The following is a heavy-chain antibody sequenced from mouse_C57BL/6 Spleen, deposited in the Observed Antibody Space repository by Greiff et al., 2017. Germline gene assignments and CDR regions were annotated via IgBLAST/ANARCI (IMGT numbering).Heavy chain of an antibody. V-gene: IGHV1-82*01. CDR2: IYPGDGDT. D-gene: IGHD1-1*01. J-gene: IGHJ4*01. Sequence: VQLQQSGPELVKPGASVKISCKASGYAFSSSWMNWVKQRPGTGLEWIGRIYPGDGDTTYNGKFKGKATLTADKSSSTAYMQLSSLTSEDSAVYFCARWTTVVADAMDDWGQGTSVTVSS. CDR3: ARWTTVVADAMDD. CDR1: GYAFSSSW.